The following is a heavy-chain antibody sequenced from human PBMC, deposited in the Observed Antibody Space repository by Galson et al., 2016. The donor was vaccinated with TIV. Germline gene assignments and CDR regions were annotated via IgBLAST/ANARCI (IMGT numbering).Heavy chain of an antibody. J-gene: IGHJ4*01. V-gene: IGHV4-39*01. CDR2: IFYTGST. CDR3: VRRKAMVRWGLDY. Sequence: ETLSLTCSVSGGSINSGRYYWGWIRQPPGKGLEWLGSIFYTGSTHGNPSLESRLTISVDTFKSQFSLKLRSVSAADTAVYYCVRRKAMVRWGLDYWGHGILVTVSS. D-gene: IGHD3-10*01. CDR1: GGSINSGRYY.